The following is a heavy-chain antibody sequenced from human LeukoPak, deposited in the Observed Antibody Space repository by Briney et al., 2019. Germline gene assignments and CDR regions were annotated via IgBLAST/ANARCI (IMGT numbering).Heavy chain of an antibody. CDR3: ARGISGSYYRAFDY. V-gene: IGHV1-69*04. CDR2: IIPILGIA. J-gene: IGHJ4*02. D-gene: IGHD1-26*01. Sequence: SVKVSCKASGGTFSSYAISWVRQAPGQGLEWMGRIIPILGIANYAQKFQGRVTMTRDTSTSTVYMELSSLRSEDTAVYYCARGISGSYYRAFDYWGQGTLVTVSS. CDR1: GGTFSSYA.